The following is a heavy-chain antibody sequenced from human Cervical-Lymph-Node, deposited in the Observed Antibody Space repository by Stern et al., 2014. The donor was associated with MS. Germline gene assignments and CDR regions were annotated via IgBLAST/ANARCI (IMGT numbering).Heavy chain of an antibody. D-gene: IGHD6-13*01. V-gene: IGHV2-70*01. CDR2: IDWDDDK. J-gene: IGHJ6*02. CDR3: ARVTAAGIFYYFGMDV. CDR1: GFSLTATSMC. Sequence: ESGPALVRPTQTLTLTCTFSGFSLTATSMCVSWIRQPPGKALEWLALIDWDDDKYYNPSLETRLTISKDTSKNQVVLTMTNMDPVDTATYYCARVTAAGIFYYFGMDVWGQGTTVTVSS.